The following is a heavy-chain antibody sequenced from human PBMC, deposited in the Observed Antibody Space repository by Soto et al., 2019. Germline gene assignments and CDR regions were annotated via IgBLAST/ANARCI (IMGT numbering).Heavy chain of an antibody. D-gene: IGHD3-3*01. CDR2: IKQDGSEK. CDR3: ARDLKVEAGYDFWSGHGYRMDV. J-gene: IGHJ6*02. CDR1: GFTFSSYW. Sequence: PGGSLRLSCAASGFTFSSYWMSWVRQAPGKGLEWVANIKQDGSEKYYVDSVKGRFTISRDNAKNSLYLQMNSLRAEDTAVYYCARDLKVEAGYDFWSGHGYRMDVWGQGTTVTVYS. V-gene: IGHV3-7*03.